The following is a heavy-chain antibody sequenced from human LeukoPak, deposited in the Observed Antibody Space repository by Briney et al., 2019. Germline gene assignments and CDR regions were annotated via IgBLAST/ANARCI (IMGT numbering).Heavy chain of an antibody. Sequence: SETLSLTCTVSGDSVSSGNYYLSWIRQLPGKGLDWITYMSPSGTTKYNPSLKSRVTTSVDTSRTQFSLRLSSVTAADTAVYYCARGQDDRSGTFDYWGQGILVTVSS. CDR1: GDSVSSGNYY. V-gene: IGHV4-61*01. CDR3: ARGQDDRSGTFDY. D-gene: IGHD3-22*01. CDR2: MSPSGTT. J-gene: IGHJ4*02.